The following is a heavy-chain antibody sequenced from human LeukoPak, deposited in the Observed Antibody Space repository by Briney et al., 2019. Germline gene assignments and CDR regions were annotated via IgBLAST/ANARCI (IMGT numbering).Heavy chain of an antibody. V-gene: IGHV1-8*01. Sequence: ASVKVSCKASGYTFTSYDINWVRQATGQGLEWMGWMNPNSGNTGYAQKFQGRVTMTRNTSISTAYMELSSLRSEDTAVYYCARGAYRYCSGGSCPLFDPWGQGTLVTVSS. CDR2: MNPNSGNT. CDR1: GYTFTSYD. CDR3: ARGAYRYCSGGSCPLFDP. J-gene: IGHJ5*02. D-gene: IGHD2-15*01.